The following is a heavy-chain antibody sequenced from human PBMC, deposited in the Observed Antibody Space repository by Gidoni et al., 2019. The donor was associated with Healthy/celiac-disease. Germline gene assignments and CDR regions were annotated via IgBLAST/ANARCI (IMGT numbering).Heavy chain of an antibody. CDR1: GFTFSSYA. D-gene: IGHD3-3*01. J-gene: IGHJ6*03. Sequence: QVQLVESGGGVVQPGRSLRLSCAASGFTFSSYAMHWVRQAPGKGLEWVAVISYDGSNKYYADSVKGRFTISRDNSKNTLYLQMNSLRAEDTAVYYCARDQTLRFGMDVWGKGTTVTVSS. CDR3: ARDQTLRFGMDV. V-gene: IGHV3-30-3*01. CDR2: ISYDGSNK.